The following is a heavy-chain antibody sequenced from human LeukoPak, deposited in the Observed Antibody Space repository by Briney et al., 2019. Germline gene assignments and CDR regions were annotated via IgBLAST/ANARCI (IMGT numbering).Heavy chain of an antibody. V-gene: IGHV3-21*01. J-gene: IGHJ3*02. D-gene: IGHD1-1*01. CDR3: ASLDPGWVRDAFDI. CDR1: GFSFSAYS. Sequence: AGGSLRLSCTASGFSFSAYSMSWVRQAPGKGLQWVSYIIHNSGSYLYYADSVKGRFTISRDNAKNSLYLQMNSLRAEDTAVYYCASLDPGWVRDAFDIWGQGTMVTVSS. CDR2: IIHNSGSYL.